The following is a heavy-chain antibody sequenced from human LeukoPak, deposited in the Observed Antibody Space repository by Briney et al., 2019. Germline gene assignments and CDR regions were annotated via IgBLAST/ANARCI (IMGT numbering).Heavy chain of an antibody. V-gene: IGHV5-51*01. CDR2: IYPGDSDT. CDR3: ARLGRKGFLESLLDY. J-gene: IGHJ4*01. CDR1: GCSFTEYW. Sequence: GGSLQISCKGSGCSFTEYWIAWVRQMPGKGLEWVGIIYPGDSDTRFSPSFQGQVTFSADKSINSAYRQWSSLQASDTAIYYCARLGRKGFLESLLDYWGQGTLVTVSS. D-gene: IGHD3-3*01.